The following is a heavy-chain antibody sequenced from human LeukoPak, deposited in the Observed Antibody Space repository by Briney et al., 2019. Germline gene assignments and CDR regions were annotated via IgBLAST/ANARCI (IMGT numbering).Heavy chain of an antibody. CDR3: ATLGRITMVRGEEDAFDI. Sequence: GGSLRLSCAASGFTFSSYAMSWVRQAPGKELEWFSAISGSGGSTYYADSVKGRFTISRDNSKNTLYLQMNSLRAEDTAVYYCATLGRITMVRGEEDAFDIWGQGTMVTVSS. CDR2: ISGSGGST. D-gene: IGHD3-10*01. J-gene: IGHJ3*02. V-gene: IGHV3-23*01. CDR1: GFTFSSYA.